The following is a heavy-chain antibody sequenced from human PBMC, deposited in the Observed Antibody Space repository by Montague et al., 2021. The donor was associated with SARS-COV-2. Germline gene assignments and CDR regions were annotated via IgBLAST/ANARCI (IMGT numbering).Heavy chain of an antibody. Sequence: TLSLTCTVSGGSISNGSYYWSWIRQPAGKGLEWIGRISISGSTNYNPSLKSRVTISVDTSKNQFSLKLSSVTAADTAVYYCARDIAVAGLFDYWGQGTLVTVPS. D-gene: IGHD6-19*01. V-gene: IGHV4-61*02. CDR2: ISISGST. CDR1: GGSISNGSYY. J-gene: IGHJ4*02. CDR3: ARDIAVAGLFDY.